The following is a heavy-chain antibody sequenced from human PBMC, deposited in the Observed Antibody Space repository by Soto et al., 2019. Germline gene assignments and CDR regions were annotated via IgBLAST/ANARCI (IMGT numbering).Heavy chain of an antibody. V-gene: IGHV4-59*13. CDR3: AKDKSGTTSFDY. CDR1: GASFSGSY. D-gene: IGHD1-26*01. CDR2: AYYSGTT. J-gene: IGHJ4*02. Sequence: SETLSLTCAVSGASFSGSYWSWIRQPPGKGLEWIGYAYYSGTTVYNPSLKSRVSISVDTSKKHVSLRLNSVTAADTAVYYCAKDKSGTTSFDYWGQGTLVTVSS.